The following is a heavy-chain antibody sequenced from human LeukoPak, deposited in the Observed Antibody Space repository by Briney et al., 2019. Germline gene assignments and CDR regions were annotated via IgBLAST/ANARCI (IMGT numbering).Heavy chain of an antibody. CDR3: AREGRDGYNFYWYFDL. CDR1: GFTFSSYS. D-gene: IGHD5-24*01. V-gene: IGHV3-48*01. CDR2: ISSSSSTI. J-gene: IGHJ2*01. Sequence: GGSLRLSCAASGFTFSSYSMNWVRQAPGKGLEWVSYISSSSSTIYYADSVKGRFTISRDNAKNSLYLQMNSLRAEDTAVYYCAREGRDGYNFYWYFDLWGRGTPVTVSS.